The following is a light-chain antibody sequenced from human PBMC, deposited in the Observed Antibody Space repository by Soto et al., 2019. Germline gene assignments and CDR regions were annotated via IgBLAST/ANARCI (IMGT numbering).Light chain of an antibody. V-gene: IGKV1-17*01. CDR2: GAS. Sequence: DIQMTQSPSSLSASVGDRVTITCRASQGIRKDLCWYQQRPGKAPKRLIFGASSLQSGVPSRFSGSASGTEFTLTISSLQPEDFATYFSLQHNSYPLTFGGGTKVELK. CDR1: QGIRKD. CDR3: LQHNSYPLT. J-gene: IGKJ4*01.